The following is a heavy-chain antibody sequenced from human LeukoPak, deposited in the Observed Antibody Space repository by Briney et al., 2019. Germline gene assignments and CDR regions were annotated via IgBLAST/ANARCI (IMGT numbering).Heavy chain of an antibody. V-gene: IGHV3-23*01. Sequence: GGSLRLSCAASGFTFSSYAMSWVRRAPGKGLEWVSMITSGGGSTYHADSVKGRFTISRDNSKNTLYLQMTSLRAEDTAVYYCTKDHPDCRGTSCLLFDSWGQGTLVTVSS. CDR1: GFTFSSYA. CDR3: TKDHPDCRGTSCLLFDS. D-gene: IGHD2-2*01. CDR2: ITSGGGST. J-gene: IGHJ4*02.